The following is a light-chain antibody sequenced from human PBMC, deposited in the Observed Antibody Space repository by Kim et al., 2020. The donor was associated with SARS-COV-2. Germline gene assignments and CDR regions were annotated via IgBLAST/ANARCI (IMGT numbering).Light chain of an antibody. J-gene: IGKJ1*01. CDR3: QKSDSAPRT. V-gene: IGKV1-27*01. CDR1: QDITNS. CDR2: AAS. Sequence: DIQLTQSPSSLSASVGDRVTITCRASQDITNSLDWYQQKPGKVPQLLIYAASTLQTGVPSRFSGSGSGTEFTLTISSLQTEDVATYYSQKSDSAPRTFGPGTKVDIK.